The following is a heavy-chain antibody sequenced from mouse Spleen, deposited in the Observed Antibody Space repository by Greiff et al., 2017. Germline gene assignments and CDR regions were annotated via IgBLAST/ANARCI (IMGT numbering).Heavy chain of an antibody. CDR3: ARSSDLTEN. CDR1: GYTFTSYW. CDR2: IDPSDSYT. Sequence: VQLQQSGAELVKPGASVKLSCKASGYTFTSYWMQWVKQRPGQGLEWIGEIDPSDSYTNYNQKFKGKATLTVDTSSSTAYMQLSSLTSEDSAVYYCARSSDLTENWGQGTTLTVSS. V-gene: IGHV1-50*01. J-gene: IGHJ2*01. D-gene: IGHD4-1*01.